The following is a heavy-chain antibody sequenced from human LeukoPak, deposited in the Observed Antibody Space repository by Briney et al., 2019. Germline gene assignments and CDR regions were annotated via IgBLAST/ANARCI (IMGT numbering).Heavy chain of an antibody. Sequence: ASVKVSCKASGYTFTGYYIHWVRQAPGQGLEWMGWISAYNGNTNYAQKLQGRVTMTTDTSTSTAYMELRSLRSDDTAVYYCAKSSSTSCYGSKSPKRCWFDPWGQGTLVTVSS. CDR1: GYTFTGYY. CDR2: ISAYNGNT. J-gene: IGHJ5*02. V-gene: IGHV1-18*04. CDR3: AKSSSTSCYGSKSPKRCWFDP. D-gene: IGHD2-2*01.